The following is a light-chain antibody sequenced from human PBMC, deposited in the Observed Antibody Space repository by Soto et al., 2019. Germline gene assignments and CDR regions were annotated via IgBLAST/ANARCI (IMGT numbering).Light chain of an antibody. Sequence: DIQMTQSPSSLSASVGDRVTITCRASQSIDSYLNWYQQKPGKAPQLLIYAASNLQSGVPSRFRGSGSGTKFTLTISSLQPEDFATYYCQQSYNAVSWTFGQGTKVEIK. V-gene: IGKV1-39*01. CDR3: QQSYNAVSWT. J-gene: IGKJ1*01. CDR2: AAS. CDR1: QSIDSY.